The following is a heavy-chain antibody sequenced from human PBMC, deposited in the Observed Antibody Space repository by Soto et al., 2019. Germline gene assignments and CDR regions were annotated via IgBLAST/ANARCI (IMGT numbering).Heavy chain of an antibody. J-gene: IGHJ5*02. CDR1: GFTFSSYA. CDR3: AKAYSNSWPNDWFYP. Sequence: EVQLLESGGGWLQPGGSLRLSCAASGFTFSSYAMNWVRQAPGKGLEWVSGITGSGAGSYYSDSVKGRFTISRDNSKNTLYLQMNSLRAEDTAVYYCAKAYSNSWPNDWFYPWGQGTLVTVSS. D-gene: IGHD6-13*01. V-gene: IGHV3-23*01. CDR2: ITGSGAGS.